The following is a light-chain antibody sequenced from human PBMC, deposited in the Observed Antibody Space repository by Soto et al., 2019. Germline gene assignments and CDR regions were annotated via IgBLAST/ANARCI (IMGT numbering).Light chain of an antibody. CDR3: CSYTTSTTYV. CDR1: VSDVGGYDS. V-gene: IGLV2-14*03. CDR2: GVN. Sequence: QSVLTQPASVSGSPGQSITISCTGTVSDVGGYDSVSWYQQHPGRAPELIIYGVNNRPSGVSNRFSASKSADTASLTISGLQAEDEANYYCCSYTTSTTYVFGTGTKVTVL. J-gene: IGLJ1*01.